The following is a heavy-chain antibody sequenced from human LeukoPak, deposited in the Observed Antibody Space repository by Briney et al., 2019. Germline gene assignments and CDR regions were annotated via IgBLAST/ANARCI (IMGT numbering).Heavy chain of an antibody. CDR2: ISSSGSTI. V-gene: IGHV3-48*03. CDR1: GFTFSSYE. D-gene: IGHD5-24*01. CDR3: ARARWLQILGAFDI. J-gene: IGHJ3*02. Sequence: PGGSLRLSCAASGFTFSSYEMNWVRQAPGKGLEWVSYISSSGSTIYYADSVKGRFTISRDNAKNSLYLQMNSLRAEDTAVYYCARARWLQILGAFDIWGQGTMVTVPS.